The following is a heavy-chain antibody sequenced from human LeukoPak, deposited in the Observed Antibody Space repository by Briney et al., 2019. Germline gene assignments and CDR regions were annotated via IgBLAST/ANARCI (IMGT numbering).Heavy chain of an antibody. CDR3: ARSPTYGDSFDN. V-gene: IGHV4-59*08. D-gene: IGHD4-17*01. J-gene: IGHJ4*02. CDR2: IYYSGST. CDR1: GGSISSYY. Sequence: PSETLSLTCTVSGGSISSYYCSWIRQPPGKGLEWIGYIYYSGSTNYNPSLKSRVTISVDTSKNQFSLKLRSVTAADTAVYYCARSPTYGDSFDNWGQGTLVTVSS.